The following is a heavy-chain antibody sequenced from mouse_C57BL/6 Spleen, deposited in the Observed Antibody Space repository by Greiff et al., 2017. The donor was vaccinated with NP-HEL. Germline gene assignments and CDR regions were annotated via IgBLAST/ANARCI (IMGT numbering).Heavy chain of an antibody. Sequence: QVQLQQPGTELVKPGALVKLSCKASGYTFTSYWMHWVKQRPGQGLEWIGNINPSNGGTNYNEKFKSKATLTVDKSSSTAYMQLSSLKSEDSAVYYGARYSVVAPYFDYWGQGTTLTVSS. V-gene: IGHV1-53*01. J-gene: IGHJ2*01. CDR3: ARYSVVAPYFDY. CDR1: GYTFTSYW. CDR2: INPSNGGT. D-gene: IGHD1-1*01.